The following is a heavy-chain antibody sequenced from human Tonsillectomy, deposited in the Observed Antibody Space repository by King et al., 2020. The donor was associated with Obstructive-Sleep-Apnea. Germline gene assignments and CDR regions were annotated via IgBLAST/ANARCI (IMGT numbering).Heavy chain of an antibody. J-gene: IGHJ4*02. CDR2: IYPSGST. Sequence: VQLQESGSGLVKPSQTLSLTCAVSGDSINSGGYSWSWIRQPPGKGLEWIGYIYPSGSTYYNPSLKSRVAISADRSKNQFSLKLISVTAADTAVYYCARAYDHSGHQFDSWGQGTLVTVSS. V-gene: IGHV4-30-2*01. D-gene: IGHD3-22*01. CDR3: ARAYDHSGHQFDS. CDR1: GDSINSGGYS.